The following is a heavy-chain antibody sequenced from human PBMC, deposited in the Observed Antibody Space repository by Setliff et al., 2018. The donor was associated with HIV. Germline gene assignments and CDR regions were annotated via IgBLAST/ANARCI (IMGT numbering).Heavy chain of an antibody. D-gene: IGHD3-9*01. V-gene: IGHV4-38-2*02. Sequence: SETLSLTCGVSGIPIDRVYSWAWIRQPPGKGLEWIGTISHSGSTHYNSPLQGRISISIGTSKNQFSLTLTSVTAADTAMYYCARDQSDYNVLTGFRDFDYWGHGTLVTVS. CDR3: ARDQSDYNVLTGFRDFDY. CDR1: GIPIDRVYS. CDR2: ISHSGST. J-gene: IGHJ4*01.